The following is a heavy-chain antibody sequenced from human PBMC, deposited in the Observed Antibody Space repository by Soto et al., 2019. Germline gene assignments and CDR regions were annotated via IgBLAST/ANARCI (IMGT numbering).Heavy chain of an antibody. CDR3: ARAPYYYDNSGYYY. V-gene: IGHV3-21*01. CDR2: ISSSSNYI. D-gene: IGHD3-22*01. J-gene: IGHJ4*02. CDR1: GFTFSSYS. Sequence: GSLRLSCAASGFTFSSYSMNWVRQAPGKGLEWVSSISSSSNYIYYADSVKGRFTISRDNAKNSLYLQMNSLRAEDTAVYYCARAPYYYDNSGYYYWGQGTLVTVSS.